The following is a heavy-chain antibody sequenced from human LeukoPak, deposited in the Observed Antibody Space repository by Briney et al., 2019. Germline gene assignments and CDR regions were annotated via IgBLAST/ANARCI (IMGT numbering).Heavy chain of an antibody. CDR1: GYSISNGYY. V-gene: IGHV4-38-2*01. Sequence: PSETLSLTCAVSGYSISNGYYWGWIRQPPGKGMEWIGSIHHSGSTFYNPSLKSRVTISLDTPKNLFSLNMTSVTAADTAVYYCGRGPPRFVSYWGQGTLVTVSS. J-gene: IGHJ4*02. CDR3: GRGPPRFVSY. D-gene: IGHD5-24*01. CDR2: IHHSGST.